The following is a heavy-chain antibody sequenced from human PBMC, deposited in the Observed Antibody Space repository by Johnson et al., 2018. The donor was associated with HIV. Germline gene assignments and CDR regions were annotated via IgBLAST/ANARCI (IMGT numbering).Heavy chain of an antibody. CDR3: GRVSTGFTVSGVVILPTGAFDI. CDR1: GFTFSSYD. CDR2: INWNGGST. V-gene: IGHV3-20*04. D-gene: IGHD3-3*01. J-gene: IGHJ3*02. Sequence: VQLVESGGGLVQPGGSLRLSCAASGFTFSSYDMHWVRQAPGKGLEWVSGINWNGGSTGYADSVKGRFTISRDNAKNSLYLQMNSLRAEDTALYYCGRVSTGFTVSGVVILPTGAFDIWGRGTMVTVSS.